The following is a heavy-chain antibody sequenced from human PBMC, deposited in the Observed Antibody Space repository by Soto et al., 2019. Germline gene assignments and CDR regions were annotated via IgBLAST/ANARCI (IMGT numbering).Heavy chain of an antibody. Sequence: SETLSLTCTVSGGSISSYYWSWIRQPPGKGLEWIGYIYYSGSTNYNPSLKSRVTISVDTSKNQFSLKLSSVTAADTAVYYCARVSLGDYVWGRTRYFDYWGQGTLVTVSS. D-gene: IGHD3-16*01. V-gene: IGHV4-59*01. CDR1: GGSISSYY. J-gene: IGHJ4*02. CDR3: ARVSLGDYVWGRTRYFDY. CDR2: IYYSGST.